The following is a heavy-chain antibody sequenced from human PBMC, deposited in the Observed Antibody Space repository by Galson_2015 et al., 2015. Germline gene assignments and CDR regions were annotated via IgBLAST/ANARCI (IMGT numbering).Heavy chain of an antibody. D-gene: IGHD3-10*01. CDR2: ISYDGSNK. J-gene: IGHJ4*02. CDR1: GFTFSSYG. V-gene: IGHV3-30*18. CDR3: AKDLGEGGAFDY. Sequence: SLRLSCAASGFTFSSYGMHWVRQAPGKGLEWVAVISYDGSNKYYADSVKGRFTISRDNSKNTLYLQMNSLRAEDTAVYYCAKDLGEGGAFDYSRQRTLVTVSS.